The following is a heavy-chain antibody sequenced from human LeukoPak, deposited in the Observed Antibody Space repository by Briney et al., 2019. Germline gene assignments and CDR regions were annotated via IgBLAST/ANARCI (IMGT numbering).Heavy chain of an antibody. Sequence: ASVKVSCKASGYTFTDYGISWVRQAPGQGLEWMGWISPSHGEVAYAQKFQGRVSMTTDTSTNTAYMEVTSLRSDDTAVFYCARVTPYYGSGSYSTGYMDVWGKGTTVTVSS. D-gene: IGHD3-10*01. CDR3: ARVTPYYGSGSYSTGYMDV. V-gene: IGHV1-18*01. J-gene: IGHJ6*03. CDR1: GYTFTDYG. CDR2: ISPSHGEV.